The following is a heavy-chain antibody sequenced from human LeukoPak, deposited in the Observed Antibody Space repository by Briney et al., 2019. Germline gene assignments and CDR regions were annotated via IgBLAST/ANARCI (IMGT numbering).Heavy chain of an antibody. V-gene: IGHV4-59*01. Sequence: SETLSLTCTVSGGSISSYYWSWIRQPPGKGLEWIGYIYYSGSTNYNPSLKSRVTISVDTSKNQFSLKLSSVTAADTAVYYCARSTGGILEWFPLDYWGQGTLVTVSS. CDR1: GGSISSYY. J-gene: IGHJ4*02. CDR3: ARSTGGILEWFPLDY. CDR2: IYYSGST. D-gene: IGHD3-3*01.